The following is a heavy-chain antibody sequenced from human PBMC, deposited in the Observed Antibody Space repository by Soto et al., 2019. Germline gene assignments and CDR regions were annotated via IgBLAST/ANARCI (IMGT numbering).Heavy chain of an antibody. CDR3: VSRLGYGYAMDV. V-gene: IGHV4-39*01. CDR1: GDSISSGGYY. CDR2: IYFNGNT. J-gene: IGHJ6*02. D-gene: IGHD5-12*01. Sequence: PSETLSLTCTVSGDSISSGGYYWGWIRQPPGKGLEWIGSIYFNGNTYYNPSLKSRVTISRDTSRNQFSLRLISVTAADTAVYYCVSRLGYGYAMDVWGQGTTVTVSS.